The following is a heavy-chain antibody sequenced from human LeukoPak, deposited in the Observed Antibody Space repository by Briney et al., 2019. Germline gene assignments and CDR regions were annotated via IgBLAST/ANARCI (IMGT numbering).Heavy chain of an antibody. CDR1: GFTLSSYE. Sequence: GGSLRLSCTASGFTLSSYEMNWVRQAPGKGLEWVSYISSGTTTIYYADSVKGRFTISRDNAKNSLYLQMNSLRAEDTAVYYCARRYCSSTSCTLDYWGQGTLVTVSS. J-gene: IGHJ4*02. CDR3: ARRYCSSTSCTLDY. D-gene: IGHD2-2*01. CDR2: ISSGTTTI. V-gene: IGHV3-48*03.